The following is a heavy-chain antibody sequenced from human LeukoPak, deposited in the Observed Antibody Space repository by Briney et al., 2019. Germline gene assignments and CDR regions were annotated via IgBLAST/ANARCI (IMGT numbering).Heavy chain of an antibody. V-gene: IGHV3-21*01. J-gene: IGHJ1*01. CDR2: ISSSSSYI. D-gene: IGHD2-21*02. CDR1: GFTFSSYS. Sequence: GGSLRLSCAASGFTFSSYSMNWVRQAPGKGLEWVSSISSSSSYIYYADSVKGRFTISRDNAKNSLYLQMNSLRAEDTAVYYCARWAYCGGDCYPTEYFQHWGQGTLVTVSS. CDR3: ARWAYCGGDCYPTEYFQH.